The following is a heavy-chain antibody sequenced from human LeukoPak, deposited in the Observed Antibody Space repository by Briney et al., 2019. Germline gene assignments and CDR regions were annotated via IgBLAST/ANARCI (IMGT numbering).Heavy chain of an antibody. V-gene: IGHV3-7*01. CDR2: IKEDGSEK. J-gene: IGHJ3*02. CDR1: GFTFSSYW. CDR3: ARDRLSSYYDSSGYYYAQMGGDAFDI. D-gene: IGHD3-22*01. Sequence: PGGSLRLSCAASGFTFSSYWMSWVRQAPGKGLEWVANIKEDGSEKYYVDSVKGRFTISRDNAKNSLYLQMNSLRAEDTAVYYCARDRLSSYYDSSGYYYAQMGGDAFDIWGQGTMVTVSS.